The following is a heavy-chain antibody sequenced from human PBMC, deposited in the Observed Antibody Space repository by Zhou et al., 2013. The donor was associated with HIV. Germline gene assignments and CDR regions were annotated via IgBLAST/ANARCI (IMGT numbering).Heavy chain of an antibody. CDR2: ISGDTLKT. J-gene: IGHJ4*02. CDR1: GYTFTTYA. Sequence: QVQLVQSGAEVKKPGASVKVSCKASGYTFTTYAMHWVRQAPGQGLEWMAWISGDTLKTNFTRKFEGRLSLTADTATNTSYMELRGLTSDDTAIYYCARGGSGYGYWGQGTLLTVSS. D-gene: IGHD3-22*01. CDR3: ARGGSGYGY. V-gene: IGHV1-3*01.